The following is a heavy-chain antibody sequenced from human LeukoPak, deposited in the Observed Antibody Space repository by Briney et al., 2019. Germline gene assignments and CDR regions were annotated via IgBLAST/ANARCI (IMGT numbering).Heavy chain of an antibody. CDR1: GFIFSTYS. V-gene: IGHV3-21*01. CDR2: ISSSSRYI. Sequence: GGSLRLSCAASGFIFSTYSMHWARQAPGKGLEWVSSISSSSRYINYADSVKGRFTISRDNTKNSLYLQMDSLRAGDTAIYYCARHTSASVGTLLGYWGQGTLVTVSS. CDR3: ARHTSASVGTLLGY. J-gene: IGHJ4*02. D-gene: IGHD7-27*01.